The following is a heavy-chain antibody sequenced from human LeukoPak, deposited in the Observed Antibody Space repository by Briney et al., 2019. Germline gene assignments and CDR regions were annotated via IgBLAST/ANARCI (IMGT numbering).Heavy chain of an antibody. V-gene: IGHV3-74*01. J-gene: IGHJ4*02. D-gene: IGHD5-24*01. CDR3: VRESGYTYGL. CDR1: GFTFIGYW. Sequence: GGSLRLSCTASGFTFIGYWMHWVRQVPGKGLVWVSYIKSDGTTTNYADSVKGRFTISRDNAKNTLYLQMNSLRVEDTAVYYCVRESGYTYGLWGQGSLVTVSS. CDR2: IKSDGTTT.